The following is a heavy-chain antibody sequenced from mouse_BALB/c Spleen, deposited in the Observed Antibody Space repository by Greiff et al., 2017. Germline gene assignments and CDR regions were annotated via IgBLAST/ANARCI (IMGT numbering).Heavy chain of an antibody. Sequence: EVKLMESGGGLVKPGGSLKLSCAASGFTFSSYAMSWVRQTPEKRLEWVASISSGGSTYYPDSVKGRFTISRDNARNILYLQMSSLRSEDTAMYYCARCGIYGWFAYWGQGTLVTVSA. CDR3: ARCGIYGWFAY. V-gene: IGHV5-6-5*01. CDR2: ISSGGST. CDR1: GFTFSSYA. D-gene: IGHD1-1*02. J-gene: IGHJ3*01.